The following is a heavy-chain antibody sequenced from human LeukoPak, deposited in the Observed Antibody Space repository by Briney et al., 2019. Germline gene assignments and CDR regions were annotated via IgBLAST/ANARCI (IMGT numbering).Heavy chain of an antibody. D-gene: IGHD6-19*01. V-gene: IGHV3-7*01. CDR2: IKQDGSEK. CDR1: GFTFSDYY. Sequence: GGSLRLSCAASGFTFSDYYMSWVRQAPGKGLEWVANIKQDGSEKYYVDSVKGRFTISRDNAKNSLYLQMNSLRAEDTAVYYCARGSGWFPLEYWGQGTLVTVSS. J-gene: IGHJ4*02. CDR3: ARGSGWFPLEY.